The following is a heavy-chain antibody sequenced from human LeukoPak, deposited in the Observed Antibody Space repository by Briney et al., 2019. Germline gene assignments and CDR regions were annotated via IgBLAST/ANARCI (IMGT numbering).Heavy chain of an antibody. Sequence: GGSPRLSSADPGYILDVSVMHWGSGAPGRGLEWVSLITVEGAGTYYEDAVRGRFSISRDNSKNSLYLIINSLRTEDTALYYCTKGRVATVGGAKYAMDVWGQGTTVTVSS. V-gene: IGHV3-43*02. J-gene: IGHJ6*02. CDR2: ITVEGAGT. CDR1: GYILDVSV. CDR3: TKGRVATVGGAKYAMDV. D-gene: IGHD5-12*01.